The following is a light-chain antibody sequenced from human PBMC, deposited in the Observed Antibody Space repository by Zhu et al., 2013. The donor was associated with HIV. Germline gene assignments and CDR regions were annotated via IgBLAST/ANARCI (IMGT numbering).Light chain of an antibody. CDR2: EVS. CDR3: SSYTSKSTLAL. Sequence: QSALTQPPSASGSPGQSVTISCTGTSSDVGGYNYVSWYQQHPGKAPKLMIYEVSKRPSGVPDRFSGSKSGNTASLTISELQAEDEAHYYCSSYTSKSTLALFGGGTRLTVL. J-gene: IGLJ3*02. CDR1: SSDVGGYNY. V-gene: IGLV2-8*01.